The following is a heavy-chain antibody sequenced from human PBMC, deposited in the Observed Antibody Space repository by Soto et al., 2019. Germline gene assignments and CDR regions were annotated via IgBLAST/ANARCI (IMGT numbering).Heavy chain of an antibody. Sequence: QVQLVESGGGVVQPGRSLRLSCAASGFTFSSYAMHWVRQAPGKGLEWVAVISYDGSNKYYADSVKDRFTISRDNSKNTLYLQMNSLRAEDTAVYYCAREYIAAAGTYYYYGMDVWGQGTTVTVSS. V-gene: IGHV3-30-3*01. D-gene: IGHD6-13*01. CDR3: AREYIAAAGTYYYYGMDV. CDR2: ISYDGSNK. CDR1: GFTFSSYA. J-gene: IGHJ6*02.